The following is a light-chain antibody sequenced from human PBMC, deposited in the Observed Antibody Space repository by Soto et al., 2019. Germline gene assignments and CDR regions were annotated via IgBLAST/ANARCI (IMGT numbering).Light chain of an antibody. Sequence: SYELTQSPSVSVAPDQTAKIPCEGNNIGIKSVQWYQQKPGQAPVLVVYDDSDRPSGIPERFSGFNSGNTATLTISRVEAGDEADYYCHVWDSSDDNWVFGGGTKLTVL. CDR1: NIGIKS. CDR3: HVWDSSDDNWV. V-gene: IGLV3-21*02. J-gene: IGLJ3*02. CDR2: DDS.